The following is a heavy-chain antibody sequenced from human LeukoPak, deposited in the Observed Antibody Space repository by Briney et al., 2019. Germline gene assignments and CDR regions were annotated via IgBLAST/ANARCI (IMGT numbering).Heavy chain of an antibody. D-gene: IGHD2-21*01. CDR2: IIPNSGGT. V-gene: IGHV1-2*02. CDR3: ARAVVVIGYDY. J-gene: IGHJ4*02. Sequence: ASVKVSCKASGYTFTGYYMHWVRQAPGQGLEWMGWIIPNSGGTNYAQKFQGRVTMTRDTSISTAYMELSRLRSDDTAVYYCARAVVVIGYDYWGQGTLVAVSS. CDR1: GYTFTGYY.